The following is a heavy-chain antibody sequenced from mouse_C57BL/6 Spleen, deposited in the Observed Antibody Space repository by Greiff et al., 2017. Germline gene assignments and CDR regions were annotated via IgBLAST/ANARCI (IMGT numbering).Heavy chain of an antibody. Sequence: EVMLQQSGAELVRPGASVKLSCTASGFNIKDYYMHWVKQRPEQGLEWIGRIDPEDGDTEYAPKFQGKATMTADTSSNTASLQLSSLTSEDTAVYYCTRGGLQWSHFYNWGEGTPLTDS. J-gene: IGHJ2*01. D-gene: IGHD2-1*01. V-gene: IGHV14-1*01. CDR3: TRGGLQWSHFYN. CDR1: GFNIKDYY. CDR2: IDPEDGDT.